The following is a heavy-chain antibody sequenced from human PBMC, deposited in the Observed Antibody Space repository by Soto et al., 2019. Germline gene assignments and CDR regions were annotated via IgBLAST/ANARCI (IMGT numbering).Heavy chain of an antibody. CDR3: ARETAIRLAELSPKAFDI. CDR1: GGTFSSYA. D-gene: IGHD3-16*02. CDR2: IIPIFGTA. J-gene: IGHJ3*02. Sequence: QVQLVQSGAEVKKPGSSGKVSCKASGGTFSSYAISWVRQAPGQGLEWMGGIIPIFGTANYAQKFQGRVTITADESTRTAYMELSSLRSEDTAVYYCARETAIRLAELSPKAFDIWGQGTMVTVSS. V-gene: IGHV1-69*01.